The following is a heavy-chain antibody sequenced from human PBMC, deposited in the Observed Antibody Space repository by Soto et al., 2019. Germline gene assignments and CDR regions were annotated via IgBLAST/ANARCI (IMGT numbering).Heavy chain of an antibody. Sequence: QVQLVESGGGVVQPGRSLRLSCAASGFTFSKYDMHWVRQAPGKGLEWVAVIWYDGSNKDYADSVKGRFTISRDNSKNTLYLQMNSPRAEDTAVYYCARDLGAAGTRGFDYWGQGTLVTVSS. D-gene: IGHD6-13*01. J-gene: IGHJ4*02. CDR2: IWYDGSNK. V-gene: IGHV3-33*01. CDR1: GFTFSKYD. CDR3: ARDLGAAGTRGFDY.